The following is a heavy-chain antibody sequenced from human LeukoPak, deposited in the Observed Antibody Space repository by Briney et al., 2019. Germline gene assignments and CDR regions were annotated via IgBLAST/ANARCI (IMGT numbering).Heavy chain of an antibody. Sequence: GGSLRLSCAASGFTFRSYWMSWVRQAPGKGLEWVGFIRSNSYGGTADYAASVKGRFSISRDDSKSIAYLQMNSLKTEDTAVYYCTRDAESRYYDSSGYPYWGQGTLVTVSS. V-gene: IGHV3-49*04. CDR3: TRDAESRYYDSSGYPY. D-gene: IGHD3-22*01. CDR2: IRSNSYGGTA. CDR1: GFTFRSYW. J-gene: IGHJ4*02.